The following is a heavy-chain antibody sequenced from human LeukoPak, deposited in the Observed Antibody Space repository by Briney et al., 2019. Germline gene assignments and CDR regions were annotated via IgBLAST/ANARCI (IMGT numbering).Heavy chain of an antibody. CDR1: GFTFDDYT. CDR3: ARTSVDCLDC. D-gene: IGHD2-21*02. CDR2: ISWDGGST. V-gene: IGHV3-43*01. J-gene: IGHJ4*02. Sequence: GGSLRLSCAASGFTFDDYTMHWVRQAPGKGLEWVSLISWDGGSTYYADSVKGRFTISRDNAKNSLYLQMNSLRAEDTAVYYCARTSVDCLDCWGQGTLVTVSS.